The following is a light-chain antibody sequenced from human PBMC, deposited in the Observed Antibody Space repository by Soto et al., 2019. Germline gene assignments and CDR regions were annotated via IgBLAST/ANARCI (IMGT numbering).Light chain of an antibody. CDR2: WAS. Sequence: DIVMTQSPDSLAVSLGERATINCKSSQSVLYSSNNKNYLAWYQQKPGHPPKLLIYWASTRESWVPDRFSGSGSGTDFTLTISSLQAEDAAVYFCQQYYTTLWTFGQGTKVEIK. CDR1: QSVLYSSNNKNY. V-gene: IGKV4-1*01. J-gene: IGKJ1*01. CDR3: QQYYTTLWT.